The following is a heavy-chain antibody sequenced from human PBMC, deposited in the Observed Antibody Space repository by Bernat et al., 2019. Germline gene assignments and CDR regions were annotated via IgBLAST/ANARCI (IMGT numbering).Heavy chain of an antibody. CDR1: GFRFSDNW. D-gene: IGHD2-21*01. Sequence: EVQLVESGGGLVQPGGSLRLSCAASGFRFSDNWMHWVRQAPGEGLGWVSRINNDGSATYYADSVAGRLTISRDNAKTTLYLQMNSLRAEDTAIYSCATINFPGYWGQGALVTVSS. J-gene: IGHJ4*02. V-gene: IGHV3-74*01. CDR2: INNDGSAT. CDR3: ATINFPGY.